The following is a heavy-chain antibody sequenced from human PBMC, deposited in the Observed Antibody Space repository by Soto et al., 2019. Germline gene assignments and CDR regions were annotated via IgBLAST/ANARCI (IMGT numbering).Heavy chain of an antibody. Sequence: SETLSLTCTVSGGSISSGIYYWSWIRRPPGKGLEWIGYIYYSASTYYNPSLKSRVTMSVDTSKNQFSLRLSSVTAADTAVYYCARDSMTTVTTGYYYDMDVWGQGTTVTVS. CDR3: ARDSMTTVTTGYYYDMDV. CDR1: GGSISSGIYY. CDR2: IYYSAST. V-gene: IGHV4-30-4*01. J-gene: IGHJ6*02. D-gene: IGHD4-4*01.